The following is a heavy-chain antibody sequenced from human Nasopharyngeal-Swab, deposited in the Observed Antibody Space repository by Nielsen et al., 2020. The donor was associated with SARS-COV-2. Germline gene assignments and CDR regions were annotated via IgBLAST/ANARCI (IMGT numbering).Heavy chain of an antibody. CDR2: ISYDGSNK. D-gene: IGHD3-3*01. Sequence: GESLKISCAASGFTFSSYAMHWVRQAPGKGLEWVAVISYDGSNKYYADSVKGRFTISRDNSKNSLYLQMNSLRAEDTALYHCAREYYDGGFDPWGQGTLVTVSS. V-gene: IGHV3-30-3*01. CDR1: GFTFSSYA. J-gene: IGHJ5*02. CDR3: AREYYDGGFDP.